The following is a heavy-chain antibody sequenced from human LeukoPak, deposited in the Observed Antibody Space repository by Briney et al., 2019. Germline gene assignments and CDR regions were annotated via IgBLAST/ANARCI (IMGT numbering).Heavy chain of an antibody. CDR3: STDSPTGFDH. Sequence: SETLSLTCTVSGGSIRSYYWSWTRQSPEKGLEWIGYVYHTGSTKYNPSLQSRVTISIDPSKNQFSLNLTSVTAVDTAVYYCSTDSPTGFDHWGQGALVTVSS. J-gene: IGHJ4*02. CDR2: VYHTGST. D-gene: IGHD2/OR15-2a*01. CDR1: GGSIRSYY. V-gene: IGHV4-59*01.